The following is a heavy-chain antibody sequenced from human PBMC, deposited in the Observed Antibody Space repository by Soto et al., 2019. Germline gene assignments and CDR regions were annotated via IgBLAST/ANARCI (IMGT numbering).Heavy chain of an antibody. V-gene: IGHV1-8*02. D-gene: IGHD1-20*01. CDR3: ARASMYIWNDH. CDR2: VNPSSGNT. J-gene: IGHJ5*02. CDR1: GYTFTTYD. Sequence: QVQLVQSGAEVKRPGASVKVSCEASGYTFTTYDINWLRQASGQGLEWMGCVNPSSGNTVYAQKLHGRVTMTRDTSISTAYMELSSLKSDDTAIYYCARASMYIWNDHWGQGTLVTVSS.